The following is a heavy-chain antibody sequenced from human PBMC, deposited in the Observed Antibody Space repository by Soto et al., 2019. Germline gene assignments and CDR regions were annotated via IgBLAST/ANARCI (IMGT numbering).Heavy chain of an antibody. J-gene: IGHJ4*02. CDR2: ISSSSSYI. CDR3: ARVMTPYYYDSSGYYFDY. V-gene: IGHV3-21*01. Sequence: GGSLRLSCAASGFTFSSYSMNWVRQAPGKGLEWVSSISSSSSYIYYADSVKGRFTISRDNAKNSLYLQMNSLRAEDTAVYYCARVMTPYYYDSSGYYFDYWGQGTLVTVSS. D-gene: IGHD3-22*01. CDR1: GFTFSSYS.